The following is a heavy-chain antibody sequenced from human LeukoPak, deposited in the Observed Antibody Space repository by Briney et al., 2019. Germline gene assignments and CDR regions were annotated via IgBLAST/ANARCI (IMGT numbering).Heavy chain of an antibody. D-gene: IGHD6-13*01. V-gene: IGHV6-1*01. CDR2: TYYRSKWYN. CDR3: AREGPLLYSSSWYNYWFDP. CDR1: GDSVSSNSAA. J-gene: IGHJ5*02. Sequence: PSQTLSLTCAISGDSVSSNSAAWNWIRQSPSRGLEWLGRTYYRSKWYNDYAVSVKSRITINPDTSKNQFSLQLNSVTPEDTAVYYCAREGPLLYSSSWYNYWFDPWGQGTLVTVSS.